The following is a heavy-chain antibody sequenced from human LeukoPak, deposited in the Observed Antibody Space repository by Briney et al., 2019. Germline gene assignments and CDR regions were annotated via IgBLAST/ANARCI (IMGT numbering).Heavy chain of an antibody. CDR3: ATTYYNILTGLS. CDR1: GGTFSSYA. V-gene: IGHV1-69*13. CDR2: IIPIFGTA. Sequence: SVTVSCKASGGTFSSYAISWVRQAPGQGLEWMGGIIPIFGTANYAQKFQGRVTITADESTSTAYMELSSLRSEDTAVYYCATTYYNILTGLSWGQGTLATVSS. J-gene: IGHJ4*02. D-gene: IGHD3-9*01.